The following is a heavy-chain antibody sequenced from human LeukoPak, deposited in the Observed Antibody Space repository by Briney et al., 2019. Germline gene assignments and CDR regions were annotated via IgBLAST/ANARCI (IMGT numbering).Heavy chain of an antibody. CDR3: ARDYYGDYFDF. V-gene: IGHV1-2*03. J-gene: IGHJ4*02. CDR2: INPNSGGT. D-gene: IGHD4-17*01. CDR1: GYTFTGFY. Sequence: LVASVKVSCKAPGYTFTGFYMNWVRQAPGQGLEWIGSINPNSGGTNYAQKFQGRVTMTRDTSISTAYMELSSLRSDDTAVYYCARDYYGDYFDFWGQGTLVTVSS.